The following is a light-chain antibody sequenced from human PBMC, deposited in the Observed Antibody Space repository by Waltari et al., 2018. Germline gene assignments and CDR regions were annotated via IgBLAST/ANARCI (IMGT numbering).Light chain of an antibody. Sequence: QSVLTQPPSVSATSGQRVTISCSGKRSNIGSNYVSWYQQFPGTAPKRLIFDDNKRPSGIPDRFSGSKSGTSATLAITGLQSGDEADYYCGTWDSSLATLVFGGGTNLAVL. J-gene: IGLJ2*01. V-gene: IGLV1-51*01. CDR3: GTWDSSLATLV. CDR2: DDN. CDR1: RSNIGSNY.